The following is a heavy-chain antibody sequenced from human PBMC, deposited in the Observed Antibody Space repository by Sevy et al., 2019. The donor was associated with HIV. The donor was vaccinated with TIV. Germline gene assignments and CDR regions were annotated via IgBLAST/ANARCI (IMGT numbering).Heavy chain of an antibody. D-gene: IGHD2-2*01. Sequence: GGSLRLSCAASGFTFSTYWMSWFRQAPGKGLKWVANINEDGTEKFYVDSVKGRFTMSRDNAKNSLYLQMNSLRAEDAAVYYCARDNATVSRRGLRYYYYGTDVWGQRTTVTVSS. CDR1: GFTFSTYW. CDR3: ARDNATVSRRGLRYYYYGTDV. CDR2: INEDGTEK. J-gene: IGHJ6*02. V-gene: IGHV3-7*01.